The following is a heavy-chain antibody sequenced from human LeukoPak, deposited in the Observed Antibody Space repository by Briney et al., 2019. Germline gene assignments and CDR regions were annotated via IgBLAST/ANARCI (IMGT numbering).Heavy chain of an antibody. J-gene: IGHJ4*02. CDR1: GFIFSNYG. CDR3: AKDGGGYYYGLGSNYNVPTWFDY. Sequence: GGSLRLSCAASGFIFSNYGMHWVRQAPGKGLEWVAVISYDGSDKYYADSVKGRFTISRDNSKNTLYLQMNSLRAEDTAVYYCAKDGGGYYYGLGSNYNVPTWFDYWGQGTLVTVSS. V-gene: IGHV3-30*18. D-gene: IGHD3-10*01. CDR2: ISYDGSDK.